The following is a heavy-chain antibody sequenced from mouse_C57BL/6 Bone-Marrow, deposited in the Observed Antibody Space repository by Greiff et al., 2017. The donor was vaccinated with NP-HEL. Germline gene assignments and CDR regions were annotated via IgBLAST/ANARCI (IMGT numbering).Heavy chain of an antibody. D-gene: IGHD2-5*01. CDR1: GFTFSNYW. J-gene: IGHJ4*01. Sequence: EVKLVESGGGLVQPGGSMKLSCVASGFTFSNYWMNWVRQSPEKGLEWVAQIRLKSDNYATHYAESVKGSFTISRDDSKSSVYMQMINLRAEDTGIYYCNGYYSNYYAMDYWGQGTSVTVSS. CDR3: NGYYSNYYAMDY. V-gene: IGHV6-3*01. CDR2: IRLKSDNYAT.